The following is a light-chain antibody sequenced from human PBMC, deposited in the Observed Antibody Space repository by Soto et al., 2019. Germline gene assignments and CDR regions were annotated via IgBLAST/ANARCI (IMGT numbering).Light chain of an antibody. Sequence: QSVLTQPPSVSAAPGQKVTMSCSGSSSNIGEYYVSWHQQLPGTAPKLLIYENDKRPSGIPDRFSGSKSGTSATLDITGLQTGDEADYYCGTWDSSLTTFVFGTETKVTVL. CDR2: END. V-gene: IGLV1-51*02. CDR1: SSNIGEYY. J-gene: IGLJ1*01. CDR3: GTWDSSLTTFV.